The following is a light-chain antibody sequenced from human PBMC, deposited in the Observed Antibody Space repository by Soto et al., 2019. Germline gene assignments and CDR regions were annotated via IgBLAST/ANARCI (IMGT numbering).Light chain of an antibody. V-gene: IGLV2-14*01. Sequence: QSVLTQPASVSGSPGQSITMSSTGTSSDVGAYTYVSWYQQHPGKAPKLMIFEVSDRPSGVSNRFSGSKSGNTASLTISGLQAEDEADYYCSSYTTSNTLVFGGGTQLTVL. J-gene: IGLJ2*01. CDR3: SSYTTSNTLV. CDR2: EVS. CDR1: SSDVGAYTY.